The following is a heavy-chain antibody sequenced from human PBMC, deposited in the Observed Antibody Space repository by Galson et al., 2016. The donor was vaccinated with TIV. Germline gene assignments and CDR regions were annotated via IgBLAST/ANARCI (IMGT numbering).Heavy chain of an antibody. J-gene: IGHJ5*02. Sequence: QSGAEVKKPGESLRISCKVSGSTLTHYWINWVRQMPGKGLEWMGRIDPSDSYTNYSPSLQGHVTISADKSISTAYLQWTSLRASDTTLYYCTTHLPRGSEWPVGAWGQGTLVTVSS. D-gene: IGHD3-10*01. CDR2: IDPSDSYT. CDR1: GSTLTHYW. V-gene: IGHV5-10-1*01. CDR3: TTHLPRGSEWPVGA.